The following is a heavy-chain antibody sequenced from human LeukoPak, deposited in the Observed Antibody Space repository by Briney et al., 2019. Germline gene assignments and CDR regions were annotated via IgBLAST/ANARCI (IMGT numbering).Heavy chain of an antibody. CDR1: GFTFSSYW. CDR2: INSDGSST. CDR3: ASGQWLRSFDY. V-gene: IGHV3-74*01. Sequence: GGSLRLSCAASGFTFSSYWMHWVRQAPGKGLVWVSRINSDGSSTSYADSVKGRFTISRDNAKNTLYLQINSLRAEDTAVYYCASGQWLRSFDYWGQGTLVTVSS. D-gene: IGHD5-12*01. J-gene: IGHJ4*02.